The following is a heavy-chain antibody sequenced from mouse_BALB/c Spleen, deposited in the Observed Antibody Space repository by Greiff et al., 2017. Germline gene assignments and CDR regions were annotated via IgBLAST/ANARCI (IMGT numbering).Heavy chain of an antibody. V-gene: IGHV2-6-7*01. J-gene: IGHJ2*01. Sequence: VQRVESGPGLVAPSQSLSITCTVSGFSLTGYGVNWVRQPPGKGLEWLGMIWGDGSTDYNSALKSRLSISKDNSKSQVFLKMNSLQTDDTARYYCARDGYGSSYYFDYWGQGTTLTVSS. CDR3: ARDGYGSSYYFDY. CDR2: IWGDGST. D-gene: IGHD1-1*01. CDR1: GFSLTGYG.